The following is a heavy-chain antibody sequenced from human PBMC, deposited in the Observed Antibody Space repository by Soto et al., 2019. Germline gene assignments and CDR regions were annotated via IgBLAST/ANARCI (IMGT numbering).Heavy chain of an antibody. CDR2: IFYSGST. Sequence: QVQLQESGPGLVKPSETLSLTCTVSGGSISSLYWNWIRQPPGKGLEWIGSIFYSGSTTYNPSLKSRVTISVDTSKTQFSLKLTSVTAADTAAYYCARVMEYSGYGNAFDIWGQGTMVTVSS. D-gene: IGHD5-12*01. V-gene: IGHV4-59*01. J-gene: IGHJ3*02. CDR1: GGSISSLY. CDR3: ARVMEYSGYGNAFDI.